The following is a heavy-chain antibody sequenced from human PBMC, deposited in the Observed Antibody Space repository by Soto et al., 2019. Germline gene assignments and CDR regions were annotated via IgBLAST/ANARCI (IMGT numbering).Heavy chain of an antibody. V-gene: IGHV3-11*04. J-gene: IGHJ4*02. CDR3: AKGGRQWLVTSDFNY. CDR1: GFTFSDYY. D-gene: IGHD6-19*01. CDR2: ISSRRSNI. Sequence: PGGSLRLSCAASGFTFSDYYMSWIRQAPGKGLEWVSYISSRRSNIFYADSVKGRFTISRDNFKNTVYLQMNSLRAEDTAVYYCAKGGRQWLVTSDFNYWGQGALVTVSS.